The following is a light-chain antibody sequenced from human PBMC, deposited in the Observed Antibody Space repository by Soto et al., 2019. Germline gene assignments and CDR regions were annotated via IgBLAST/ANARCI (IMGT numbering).Light chain of an antibody. V-gene: IGKV1-5*01. CDR3: QQYGSYSVNA. Sequence: DIQMTQSPYTLSPSVGDRVSITCRARQSISGWLAWYQQKPGKAPKPLIYDASSLESGVTSRFSGSGSGTVFSLAISRLQSDDFATYYCQQYGSYSVNAFGQGTKLEIK. J-gene: IGKJ2*01. CDR2: DAS. CDR1: QSISGW.